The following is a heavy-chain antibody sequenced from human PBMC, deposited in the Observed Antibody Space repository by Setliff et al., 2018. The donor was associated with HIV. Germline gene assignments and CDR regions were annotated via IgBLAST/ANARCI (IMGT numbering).Heavy chain of an antibody. Sequence: KPSETLSLTCSVSGGSINNYYWSWIRQPPGKGLEWIGQIHYSGTTKYSPSLKSRVTISVDTSNDEFSLKLTSVSEADTAVYYCARVWDFYDSSGFLWSHGFDIWGQGTKVTVSS. J-gene: IGHJ3*02. CDR1: GGSINNYY. V-gene: IGHV4-59*01. CDR3: ARVWDFYDSSGFLWSHGFDI. D-gene: IGHD3-22*01. CDR2: IHYSGTT.